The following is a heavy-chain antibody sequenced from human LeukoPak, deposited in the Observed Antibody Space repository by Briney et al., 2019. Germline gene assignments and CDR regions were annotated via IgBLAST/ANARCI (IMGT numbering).Heavy chain of an antibody. CDR2: ISSSSDYI. J-gene: IGHJ4*02. CDR1: GFTFITYS. V-gene: IGHV3-21*01. D-gene: IGHD4-17*01. CDR3: ARCKNDYGDYVFDY. Sequence: GGSLRLSCVASGFTFITYSMNWVRQAPGKGLEWVSSISSSSDYIYYADSVKGRFTISRDNAKNSLYLQMNSLRAEDTAVYYCARCKNDYGDYVFDYWGQGTLVTVSS.